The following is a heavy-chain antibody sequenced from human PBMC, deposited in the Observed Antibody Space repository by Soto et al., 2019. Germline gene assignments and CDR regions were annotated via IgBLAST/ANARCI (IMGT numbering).Heavy chain of an antibody. V-gene: IGHV3-23*01. CDR3: AKDAVAGDGLWLVSE. CDR1: GFTFSSYA. Sequence: EVQLLESGGGLVQPGGSLRLSCAASGFTFSSYAMSWVRQAPGKGLEWVSGITGSGGTIEHAASVKGRFTISRDNSKNTVYLQMNSLRAEDTAMYYCAKDAVAGDGLWLVSEWGQGTLVTVS. CDR2: ITGSGGTI. J-gene: IGHJ4*02. D-gene: IGHD2-15*01.